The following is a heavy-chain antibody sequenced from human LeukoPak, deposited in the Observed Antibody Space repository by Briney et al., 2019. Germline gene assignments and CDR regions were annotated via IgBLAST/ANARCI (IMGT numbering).Heavy chain of an antibody. CDR1: GFTFSTFW. Sequence: PGGSLRLSCVASGFTFSTFWMTWVRQAPGKVLEWVANIKQDGTEKYYVDSVKGRFTISRDDSKNTVYLQMNSLRAEDTAVYYCVRGSCGIYCYFDYWGQGALVTVSS. CDR2: IKQDGTEK. CDR3: VRGSCGIYCYFDY. V-gene: IGHV3-7*01. J-gene: IGHJ4*02. D-gene: IGHD1-26*01.